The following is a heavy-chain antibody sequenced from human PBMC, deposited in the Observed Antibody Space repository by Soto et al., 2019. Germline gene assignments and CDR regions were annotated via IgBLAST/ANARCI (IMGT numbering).Heavy chain of an antibody. D-gene: IGHD5-12*01. CDR2: IIPIFGTA. V-gene: IGHV1-69*06. CDR1: GGTFSSYA. J-gene: IGHJ6*02. Sequence: SVKVSCKASGGTFSSYAISWVRQAPGQGLEWMGGIIPIFGTANYAQKFQGRVTITADKSTSTAYMELSSLRSEDTAVYYCARLPVATLHGSYYYYGMDVWGQGTTVTVSS. CDR3: ARLPVATLHGSYYYYGMDV.